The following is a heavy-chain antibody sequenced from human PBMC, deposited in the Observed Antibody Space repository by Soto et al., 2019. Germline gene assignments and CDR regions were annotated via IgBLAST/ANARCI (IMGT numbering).Heavy chain of an antibody. CDR3: ATKAESYGFDI. J-gene: IGHJ3*02. CDR1: GGTFSNYA. Sequence: GASVKVSCKAPGGTFSNYAINWVRQAPGQGLEWMGGFIPIFDASTYAQNFRGRVTIAADESTTTAYMELSDLRSEDTAMYYCATKAESYGFDIWGQGTLVTVSS. D-gene: IGHD3-10*01. V-gene: IGHV1-69*13. CDR2: FIPIFDAS.